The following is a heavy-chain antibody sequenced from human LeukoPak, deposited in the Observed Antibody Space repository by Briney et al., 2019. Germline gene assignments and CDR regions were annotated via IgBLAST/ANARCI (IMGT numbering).Heavy chain of an antibody. CDR3: AKWAGVYDYDSSGYLSGFDY. Sequence: GGSLRLSCAASGFTFSSYAMSWVRQAPGKGLEWVSAISGSGDSTYYADSVKGRFTISRDNSKNTLYLQMNSLRAEDTAVYYCAKWAGVYDYDSSGYLSGFDYWGQGTLVTVSS. J-gene: IGHJ4*02. D-gene: IGHD3-22*01. CDR2: ISGSGDST. CDR1: GFTFSSYA. V-gene: IGHV3-23*01.